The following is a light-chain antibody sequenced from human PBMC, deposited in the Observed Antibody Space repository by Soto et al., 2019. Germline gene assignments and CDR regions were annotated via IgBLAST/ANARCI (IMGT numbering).Light chain of an antibody. V-gene: IGKV1-5*03. CDR2: KAS. Sequence: DIQMTQPPSTLSASLGDRVTITCRASQTIDSWLAWYQQRPGKPPNLLIYKASTLASGVPSRFSGSGSGTEFTLTINSLQPDDFATYYCQQYHIYSGTFGQGTKV. J-gene: IGKJ1*01. CDR3: QQYHIYSGT. CDR1: QTIDSW.